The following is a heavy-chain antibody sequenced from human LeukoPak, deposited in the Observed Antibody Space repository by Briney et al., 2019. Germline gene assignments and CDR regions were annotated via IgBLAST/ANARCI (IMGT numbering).Heavy chain of an antibody. J-gene: IGHJ3*01. CDR2: ISYDGSNK. CDR1: GFTFSSYG. Sequence: PGGSLRLSCAASGFTFSSYGMHWVRQAPGKGLEWVAVISYDGSNKYYADSVKGRFTISRDNSKNTLYLQMNSLRAEDTAVYYCAKDSHYYGSGSSSPWGQGTMVTVSS. CDR3: AKDSHYYGSGSSSP. V-gene: IGHV3-30*18. D-gene: IGHD3-10*01.